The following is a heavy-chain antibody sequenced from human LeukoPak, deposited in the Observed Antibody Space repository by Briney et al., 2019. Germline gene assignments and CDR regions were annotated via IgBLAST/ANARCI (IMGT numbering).Heavy chain of an antibody. D-gene: IGHD2-15*01. J-gene: IGHJ6*03. V-gene: IGHV3-72*01. CDR1: GFIFSDHY. CDR2: TRNKANSYST. Sequence: GGSLRLSCAASGFIFSDHYMDWVRQAPGKGLEWVGRTRNKANSYSTEYAASVKGRFTISTDDSKNSLYLQMNSLKTEDTAVYYCARDARVLFYMDVWGKGTTVTVSS. CDR3: ARDARVLFYMDV.